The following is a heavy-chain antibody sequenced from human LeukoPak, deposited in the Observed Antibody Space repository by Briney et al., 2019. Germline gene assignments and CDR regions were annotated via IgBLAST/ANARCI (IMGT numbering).Heavy chain of an antibody. D-gene: IGHD5/OR15-5a*01. CDR3: VRGSKSQDY. CDR2: ISNSGVTT. V-gene: IGHV3-23*01. Sequence: GGSLRLSCAASGFTFSSPAMTWVRQAPGKGLEWVSTISNSGVTTHYADSVKGRFTISRDNSKNTLYLQMNGLRAEDTAVYYCVRGSKSQDYWGQGTLVTVSS. J-gene: IGHJ4*02. CDR1: GFTFSSPA.